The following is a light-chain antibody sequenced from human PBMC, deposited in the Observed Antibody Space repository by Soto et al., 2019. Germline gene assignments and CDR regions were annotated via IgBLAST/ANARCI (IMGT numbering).Light chain of an antibody. Sequence: EIVLTQSPGTLSLSPGERATLSCRASQSVSSSYLVWYQQKPGQAPRLLIYGASSRATGIPDRFSGSGSGTAFTLTISRLEAEDFAVYYCQQYGSSRVTFGPGTKVDIK. J-gene: IGKJ3*01. CDR3: QQYGSSRVT. CDR2: GAS. CDR1: QSVSSSY. V-gene: IGKV3-20*01.